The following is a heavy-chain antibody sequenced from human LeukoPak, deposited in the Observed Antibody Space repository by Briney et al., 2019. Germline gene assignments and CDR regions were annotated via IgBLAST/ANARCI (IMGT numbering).Heavy chain of an antibody. V-gene: IGHV3-11*04. CDR3: ARDSTVATYYGVDV. CDR1: GFIFSDYY. CDR2: ISSSGSTI. D-gene: IGHD6-19*01. Sequence: GGSLRLSCAASGFIFSDYYMSWIRQAPGKGLEWVSYISSSGSTIYYADSVQGRFTISRDNAKTSLYLQMNSLRAEDTAVYYCARDSTVATYYGVDVWGQGTTVTVSS. J-gene: IGHJ6*02.